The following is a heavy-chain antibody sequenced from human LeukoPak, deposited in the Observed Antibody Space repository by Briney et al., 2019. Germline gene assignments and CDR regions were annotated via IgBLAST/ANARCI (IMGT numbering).Heavy chain of an antibody. CDR3: ARVRFLEWLAFDY. V-gene: IGHV3-74*01. Sequence: GGSLRLSCAASGFIFSSYWMHWVRQAPGKGLVWVPRINSDGSSTSYADSVKGRFTISRDNSKNTLYLQMNSLKPEDTAVYYCARVRFLEWLAFDYWGQGTLVTVSS. CDR2: INSDGSST. CDR1: GFIFSSYW. J-gene: IGHJ4*02. D-gene: IGHD3-3*01.